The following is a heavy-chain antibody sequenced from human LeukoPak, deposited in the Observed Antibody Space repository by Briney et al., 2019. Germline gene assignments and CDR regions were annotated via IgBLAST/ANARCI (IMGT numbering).Heavy chain of an antibody. CDR1: GGSISSYY. Sequence: PSETLSLTCTVSGGSISSYYWSWIRQPAGTALEWIGRIYTSGTITYNPSLKSRVTMSVDTSKNQFSLKLSPVTAADTAVYYCARGPVGGTTYNDGDAFDIWGQGTMVTVSS. J-gene: IGHJ3*02. CDR2: IYTSGTI. D-gene: IGHD1-7*01. V-gene: IGHV4-4*07. CDR3: ARGPVGGTTYNDGDAFDI.